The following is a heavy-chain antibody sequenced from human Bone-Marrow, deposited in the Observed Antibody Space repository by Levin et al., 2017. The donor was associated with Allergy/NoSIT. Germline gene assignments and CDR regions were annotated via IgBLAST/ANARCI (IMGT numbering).Heavy chain of an antibody. CDR1: GGSFSGYY. Sequence: GSLRLSCAVYGGSFSGYYWNWIRQPPGKGLEWIGEINDSGTTNYNPSLTGRVITSIDTSKKQFSLKLRFPTAADTAVYYCARGPMVQGLLPAHYYYTDVWGEGTTVIVSS. CDR2: INDSGTT. V-gene: IGHV4-34*01. J-gene: IGHJ6*03. CDR3: ARGPMVQGLLPAHYYYTDV. D-gene: IGHD3-10*01.